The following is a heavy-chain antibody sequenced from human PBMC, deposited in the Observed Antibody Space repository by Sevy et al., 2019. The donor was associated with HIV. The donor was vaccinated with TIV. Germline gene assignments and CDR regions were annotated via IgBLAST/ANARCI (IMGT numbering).Heavy chain of an antibody. Sequence: SETLSLTCTVSGGSISSYYWSWIRQPPGKGLEWIGYIYYSGSTNYNPSLKSRVTISVDTSKNQFSLKLSSVTAADTAVYYYARVLFCGGYYSYYFDYWGQGTLLTVSS. J-gene: IGHJ4*02. V-gene: IGHV4-59*01. CDR1: GGSISSYY. CDR3: ARVLFCGGYYSYYFDY. D-gene: IGHD3-22*01. CDR2: IYYSGST.